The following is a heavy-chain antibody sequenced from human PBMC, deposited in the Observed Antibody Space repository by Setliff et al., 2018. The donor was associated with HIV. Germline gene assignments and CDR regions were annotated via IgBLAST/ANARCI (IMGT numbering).Heavy chain of an antibody. CDR3: ARGPTSRYFDWSFSGARGTFNY. V-gene: IGHV3-33*01. J-gene: IGHJ4*02. CDR1: GFTFSSYG. D-gene: IGHD3-9*01. Sequence: GGSLRLSCAASGFTFSSYGMHWVRQATGKGLEWVAVIWYDGSNKYYADSVKGRFTISRDNSKNTVYLQINSLRAEDTAVYYCARGPTSRYFDWSFSGARGTFNYWGQGTLVTVS. CDR2: IWYDGSNK.